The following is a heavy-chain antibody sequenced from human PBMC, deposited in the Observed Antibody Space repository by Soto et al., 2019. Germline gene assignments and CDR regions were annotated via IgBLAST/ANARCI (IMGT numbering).Heavy chain of an antibody. D-gene: IGHD3-16*01. CDR1: GFSLSTRGVG. Sequence: QITLKESGPTLVKPTQTLTLTCTFSGFSLSTRGVGVGWIRQPPGKALEWLALIYWDGFKHYSPSLESRLTXXEXXAKNQVVLKMTNLEPVDTATYYCAHKGGGDRILDYWGQGTLVTVSS. CDR2: IYWDGFK. V-gene: IGHV2-5*02. J-gene: IGHJ4*02. CDR3: AHKGGGDRILDY.